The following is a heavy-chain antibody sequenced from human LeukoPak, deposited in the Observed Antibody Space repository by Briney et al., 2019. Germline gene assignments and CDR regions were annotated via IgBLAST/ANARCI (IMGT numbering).Heavy chain of an antibody. Sequence: SETLSLTCAVYGVSFSGYYWNWIRQPPGKGLEWIGEINHSGSTNYNPSLKSRVTISVDTSKKQFSLKLSSVTAADTAVYYCARGTRITIFGVVIPDAFDIWGQGTMVTVSS. V-gene: IGHV4-34*01. D-gene: IGHD3-3*01. J-gene: IGHJ3*02. CDR2: INHSGST. CDR3: ARGTRITIFGVVIPDAFDI. CDR1: GVSFSGYY.